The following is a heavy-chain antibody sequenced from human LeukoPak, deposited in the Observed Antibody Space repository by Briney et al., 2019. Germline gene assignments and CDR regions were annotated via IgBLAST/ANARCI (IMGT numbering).Heavy chain of an antibody. J-gene: IGHJ3*02. V-gene: IGHV3-23*01. CDR3: AKDRRYNWNNDAFDI. CDR2: ISGSGGST. Sequence: GGSLRLSCAASGFTFDDYAMHWVRQAPGKGLEWVSGISGSGGSTYYADSVKGRFTISRDNSKNTLYLQMNSLRAEDTAVYYCAKDRRYNWNNDAFDIWGQGTMVTVSS. D-gene: IGHD1/OR15-1a*01. CDR1: GFTFDDYA.